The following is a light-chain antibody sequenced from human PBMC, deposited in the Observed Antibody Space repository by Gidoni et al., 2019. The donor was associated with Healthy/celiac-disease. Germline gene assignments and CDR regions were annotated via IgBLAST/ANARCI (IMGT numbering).Light chain of an antibody. CDR1: QSISSY. Sequence: DIQMTQSPSSLSASVGDRVTITCRASQSISSYLNWYQQKPGKAPKLLIYAASSLQSGVPSRFSGSGSGTDFTLTISSLQPEDCATYYCQQSYSTPIGFGQGTRLEIK. CDR3: QQSYSTPIG. J-gene: IGKJ5*01. V-gene: IGKV1-39*01. CDR2: AAS.